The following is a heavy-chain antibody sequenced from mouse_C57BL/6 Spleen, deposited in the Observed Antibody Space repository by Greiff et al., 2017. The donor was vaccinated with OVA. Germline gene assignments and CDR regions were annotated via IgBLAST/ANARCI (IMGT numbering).Heavy chain of an antibody. J-gene: IGHJ2*01. Sequence: VQLQQSGPELVKPGASVKISCKASGYAFSNSCMNWVKQRPGKGLEWIGRIYPGDGDTSYNGKFKGKATLTADKSSSTAYMQLSSLTSEDSAVYYCARGDGYGYFDYWGQGTTLTVSS. D-gene: IGHD2-3*01. CDR1: GYAFSNSC. V-gene: IGHV1-82*01. CDR3: ARGDGYGYFDY. CDR2: IYPGDGDT.